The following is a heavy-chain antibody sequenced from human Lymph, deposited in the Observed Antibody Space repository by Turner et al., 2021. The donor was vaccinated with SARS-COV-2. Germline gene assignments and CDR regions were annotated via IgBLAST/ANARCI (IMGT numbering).Heavy chain of an antibody. D-gene: IGHD3-10*01. J-gene: IGHJ4*02. CDR2: ISFDGNNK. CDR3: ARGDYYGSGTYPGKTFDY. Sequence: QVQLVKSGGGVVQPGRSLRLSCAASGFTFSSYAMHWVRQAPGKGLEWVAVISFDGNNKYYTDSVKGRFTISRDNSENTLYLQLSSLRPEDTAVYYCARGDYYGSGTYPGKTFDYWGQGTLVTVSS. CDR1: GFTFSSYA. V-gene: IGHV3-30-3*01.